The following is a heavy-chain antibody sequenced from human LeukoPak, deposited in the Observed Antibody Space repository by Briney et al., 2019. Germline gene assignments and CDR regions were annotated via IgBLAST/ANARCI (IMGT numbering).Heavy chain of an antibody. V-gene: IGHV3-53*01. CDR1: GFTVSSNY. CDR3: ARRAGAYSHPYDY. D-gene: IGHD4/OR15-4a*01. Sequence: PGGSLRLSCAASGFTVSSNYMSWVRQAPGKGLEWVSVIYSGGSTYYSDSVKGRFTISRDNSKNTLYLQMNSLRAEDTAVYYCARRAGAYSHPYDYWGQGTLVTVSS. CDR2: IYSGGST. J-gene: IGHJ4*02.